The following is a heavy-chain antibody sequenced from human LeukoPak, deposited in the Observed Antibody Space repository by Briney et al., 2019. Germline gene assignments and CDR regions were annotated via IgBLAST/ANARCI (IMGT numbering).Heavy chain of an antibody. D-gene: IGHD2-15*01. V-gene: IGHV3-7*01. Sequence: PGGSLRLSCAASGFTFSSYGMSWVRQAPGKGLEWVANIKQDGSEKYYVDSVKGRFTISRDNAKKSLYLQMNSLRAEDTAVYYCGRGSAEFDYWGQGTLVTVSS. CDR1: GFTFSSYG. CDR2: IKQDGSEK. J-gene: IGHJ4*02. CDR3: GRGSAEFDY.